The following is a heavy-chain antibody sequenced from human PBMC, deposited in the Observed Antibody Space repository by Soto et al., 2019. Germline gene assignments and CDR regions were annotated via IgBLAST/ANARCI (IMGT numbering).Heavy chain of an antibody. J-gene: IGHJ6*03. Sequence: ASETRSHTCPVAGGSSCRYYWCWIRQTPGKGLEWIGYIYYSGSTNYNPSLKSRVTISVDTSKNQFSLKLSSVTAADTAVYYCARHGVYSSSSAYYYYYMDVWGKGTTVTVSS. CDR1: GGSSCRYY. D-gene: IGHD6-6*01. V-gene: IGHV4-59*08. CDR3: ARHGVYSSSSAYYYYYMDV. CDR2: IYYSGST.